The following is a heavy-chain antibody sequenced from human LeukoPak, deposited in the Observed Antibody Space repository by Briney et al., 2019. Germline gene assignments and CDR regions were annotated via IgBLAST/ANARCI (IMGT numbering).Heavy chain of an antibody. CDR3: ASSQGSWPDYFDF. J-gene: IGHJ4*02. CDR1: GFSFSIYS. D-gene: IGHD6-13*01. V-gene: IGHV3-48*04. CDR2: ISSSGSTI. Sequence: PGGSLRLSCAASGFSFSIYSMTWVRQAPGKGLEGVSYISSSGSTIYYADSVKGRFTISRDNAKNSLYLQMNSLRAEDTAVYYCASSQGSWPDYFDFWGQGTLVTVSS.